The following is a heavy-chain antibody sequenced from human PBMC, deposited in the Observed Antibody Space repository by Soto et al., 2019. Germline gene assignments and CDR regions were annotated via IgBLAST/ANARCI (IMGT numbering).Heavy chain of an antibody. CDR2: IHYSGSV. J-gene: IGHJ6*02. CDR1: GGSIISEYYH. Sequence: SETLSLTCTVAGGSIISEYYHWTWIRKAPGKGLEWIGYIHYSGSVHYNPSLQSRLTMSVDTSKNLFSLKLSSVTAADTAVYFCAREDDGGDRDYYGLDVWGQGTTVTVSS. V-gene: IGHV4-30-4*01. CDR3: AREDDGGDRDYYGLDV. D-gene: IGHD2-21*02.